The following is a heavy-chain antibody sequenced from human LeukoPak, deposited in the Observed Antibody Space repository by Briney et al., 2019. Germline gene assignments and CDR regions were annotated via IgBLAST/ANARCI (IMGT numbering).Heavy chain of an antibody. CDR2: IGTGTSTV. V-gene: IGHV3-48*01. CDR3: VRDKDWGFDS. Sequence: GGSLRLSCAASGFTFTSYTMNWVRQAPGKGLEWVPHIGTGTSTVGYADSIKGRFTISRDNAKNSVDLQMSSLRVDDSAAYYCVRDKDWGFDSWGQGTLVTVSS. CDR1: GFTFTSYT. D-gene: IGHD7-27*01. J-gene: IGHJ4*02.